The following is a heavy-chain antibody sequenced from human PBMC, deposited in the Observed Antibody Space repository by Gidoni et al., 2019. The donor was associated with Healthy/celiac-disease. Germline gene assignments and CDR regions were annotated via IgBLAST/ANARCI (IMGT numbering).Heavy chain of an antibody. CDR1: GGTFSSYA. D-gene: IGHD3-3*01. CDR2: IIPIFGTA. Sequence: QVQLVQSGAEVKKPGSSVKVSCKASGGTFSSYAISWVRQAPGQGLEWMGGIIPIFGTANYAQKFQGRVTITADESTSTAYMELSSLRSEDTAVYYCARDRTSKDCWSGYSSYYYYYMDVWGKGTTVTVSS. CDR3: ARDRTSKDCWSGYSSYYYYYMDV. J-gene: IGHJ6*03. V-gene: IGHV1-69*01.